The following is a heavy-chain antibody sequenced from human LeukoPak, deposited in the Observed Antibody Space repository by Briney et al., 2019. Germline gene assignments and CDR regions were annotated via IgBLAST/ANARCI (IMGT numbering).Heavy chain of an antibody. D-gene: IGHD3-22*01. V-gene: IGHV3-33*01. CDR2: IWYDGSKT. CDR3: ARGPYYDSSPNYYFDY. CDR1: GFTFSGYG. J-gene: IGHJ4*02. Sequence: PGGSLRLSCVASGFTFSGYGMHWGRQAPGKGLEWVAVIWYDGSKTYHADSVKGRFTISRDNSKNTLYLQMNSLRAEDTAVYYCARGPYYDSSPNYYFDYWGQGTLVTVSS.